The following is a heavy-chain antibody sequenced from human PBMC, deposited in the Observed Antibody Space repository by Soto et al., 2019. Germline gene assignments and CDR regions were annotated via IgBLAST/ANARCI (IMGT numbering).Heavy chain of an antibody. D-gene: IGHD3-3*01. J-gene: IGHJ4*02. Sequence: SETLSLTCTVSGGSISSGGYYWSWIRQHPGKGLEWIGYIYYSGSTYYNPSLKSRVTISVDTSKNQFSLKLSSVTAADTAVYYCARGLLADFWSGYNYYFDYWGQGTLVTVS. V-gene: IGHV4-31*03. CDR3: ARGLLADFWSGYNYYFDY. CDR2: IYYSGST. CDR1: GGSISSGGYY.